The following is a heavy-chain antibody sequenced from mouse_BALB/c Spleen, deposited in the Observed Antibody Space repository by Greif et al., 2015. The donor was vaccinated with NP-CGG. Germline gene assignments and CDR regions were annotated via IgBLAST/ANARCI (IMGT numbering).Heavy chain of an antibody. CDR1: GYTFTSYW. J-gene: IGHJ3*01. V-gene: IGHV1-69*02. CDR3: GRRDYEGAWFAY. CDR2: IDPSDSYT. Sequence: QVQLQQPGAELVKPGASVKLSCKASGYTFTSYWMHWVKQRPGQGLEWIGEIDPSDSYTNYNQKFKGKATLTVDKSSSTAYMQLSSLTSEDSAVYYCGRRDYEGAWFAYWGQGTLVTVSA. D-gene: IGHD2-4*01.